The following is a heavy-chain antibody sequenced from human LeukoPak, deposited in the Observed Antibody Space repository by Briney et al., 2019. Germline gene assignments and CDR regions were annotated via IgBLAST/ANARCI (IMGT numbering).Heavy chain of an antibody. Sequence: SETLSLTCTVSGGSISSSSYYWSWIHQHPGKGLEWIGYIYYSGSTYYDPSLKSRVTISVDTSKNQFSLKLSSVTAADTAVYYCARVTPSMERLWFGDPDYWGQGTLVTVSS. CDR1: GGSISSSSYY. CDR2: IYYSGST. V-gene: IGHV4-31*03. J-gene: IGHJ4*02. D-gene: IGHD3-10*01. CDR3: ARVTPSMERLWFGDPDY.